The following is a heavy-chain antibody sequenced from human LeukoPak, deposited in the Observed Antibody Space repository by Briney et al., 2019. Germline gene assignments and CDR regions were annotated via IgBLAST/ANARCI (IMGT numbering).Heavy chain of an antibody. D-gene: IGHD3-9*01. Sequence: ASVTVSCKASGYTFTGYYMHWVRQARGQGLEWMGWINPNSGTTNCAQKFQGRVTMTRDTSISTAYMELSRLRSDDTAVYYCARAESGVDWSRNNWFDPWGQGTLVTVSS. V-gene: IGHV1-2*02. CDR1: GYTFTGYY. CDR3: ARAESGVDWSRNNWFDP. J-gene: IGHJ5*02. CDR2: INPNSGTT.